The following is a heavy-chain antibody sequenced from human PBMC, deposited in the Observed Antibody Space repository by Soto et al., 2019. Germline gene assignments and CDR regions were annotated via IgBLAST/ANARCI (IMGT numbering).Heavy chain of an antibody. Sequence: QVQLQESGPGLVRPSQTLSLTCTVSGGSISSGDYYWNWVRQHPGTGLEWVGYVYYSVSTYYNPSLKSRLTISVDTSKNHFSLRLSSVTAADTAGYYCARSAGDYSYYMAVWGKGTTVTVSS. J-gene: IGHJ6*03. V-gene: IGHV4-31*03. CDR3: ARSAGDYSYYMAV. D-gene: IGHD4-17*01. CDR2: VYYSVST. CDR1: GGSISSGDYY.